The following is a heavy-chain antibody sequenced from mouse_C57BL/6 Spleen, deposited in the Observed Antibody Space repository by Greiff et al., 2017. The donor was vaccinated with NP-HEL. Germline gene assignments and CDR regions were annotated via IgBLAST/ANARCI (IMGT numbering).Heavy chain of an antibody. CDR3: ARSPVTDPYYFDY. V-gene: IGHV14-3*01. Sequence: EVKLVESVAELVRPGASVKLSCTASGFNIKNTYMHWVKQRPEQGLEWIGRIDPANGNTKYAPKFPGKATITADTSSNTAYLQLSSLTSEDTAIYYCARSPVTDPYYFDYWGQGTTLTVSS. CDR1: GFNIKNTY. J-gene: IGHJ2*01. D-gene: IGHD2-1*01. CDR2: IDPANGNT.